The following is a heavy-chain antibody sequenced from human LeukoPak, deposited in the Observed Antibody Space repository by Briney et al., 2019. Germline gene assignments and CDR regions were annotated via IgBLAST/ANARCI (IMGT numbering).Heavy chain of an antibody. J-gene: IGHJ4*02. CDR3: ARGQYTDGLSY. Sequence: GALRLSCAASGFTFSNAWMTWVRQAPGKGLEWVAIIKPDGSEKYYVDSVKGRFTISRDNAENSLFLQMNGLRPEDTAVFYCARGQYTDGLSYWGQGTLVTVSS. CDR1: GFTFSNAW. D-gene: IGHD5-24*01. CDR2: IKPDGSEK. V-gene: IGHV3-7*03.